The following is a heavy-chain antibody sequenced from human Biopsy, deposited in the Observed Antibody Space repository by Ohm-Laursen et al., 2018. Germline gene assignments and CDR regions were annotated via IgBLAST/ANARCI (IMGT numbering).Heavy chain of an antibody. D-gene: IGHD3-10*01. CDR3: ARALDYYGPYYYYAMDV. V-gene: IGHV4-34*01. CDR1: GGSFSSYY. CDR2: INLSGSA. Sequence: SDTLSLTCTVSGGSFSSYYWNWIRQPPGQGLEWIGEINLSGSASYNPSLKSRITGLVDTSKNQFSLKLRSVSAADTAVYFCARALDYYGPYYYYAMDVWGQGTSVTVSS. J-gene: IGHJ6*02.